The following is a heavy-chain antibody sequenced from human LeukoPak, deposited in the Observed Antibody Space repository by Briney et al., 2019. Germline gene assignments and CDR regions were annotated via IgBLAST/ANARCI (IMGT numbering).Heavy chain of an antibody. CDR1: GYTFTGYY. D-gene: IGHD6-13*01. J-gene: IGHJ1*01. Sequence: ASVKVSCKASGYTFTGYYMHWVRQAPGQGLEWMGWINPNSGGTNYAQKFQGRVTMTRDTSISTAYMELSRPRSDDTAVYYCARTQLDSSSWYFRMAEYFQHWGQGTLVTVSS. V-gene: IGHV1-2*02. CDR2: INPNSGGT. CDR3: ARTQLDSSSWYFRMAEYFQH.